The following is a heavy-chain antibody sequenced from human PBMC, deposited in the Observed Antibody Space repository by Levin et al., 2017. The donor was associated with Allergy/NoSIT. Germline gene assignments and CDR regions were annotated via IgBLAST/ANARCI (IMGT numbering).Heavy chain of an antibody. D-gene: IGHD3-22*01. CDR1: GGSFSGYY. J-gene: IGHJ5*02. V-gene: IGHV4-34*01. CDR3: ARGDLRSDYYDSSGYYYGWFDP. Sequence: SPTLSLTCAVYGGSFSGYYWSWIRQPPGKGLEWIGEINHSGSTNYNPSLKSRVTISVDTSKNQFSLKLSSVTAADTAVYYCARGDLRSDYYDSSGYYYGWFDPWGQGTLVTVSS. CDR2: INHSGST.